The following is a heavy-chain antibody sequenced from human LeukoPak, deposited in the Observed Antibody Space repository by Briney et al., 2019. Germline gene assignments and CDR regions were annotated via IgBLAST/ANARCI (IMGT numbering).Heavy chain of an antibody. D-gene: IGHD2-21*02. CDR1: GGSISNGDHY. Sequence: SETLSLTCTVSGGSISNGDHYWSWIRQHPGKGLEWIGYIYYSGSTYYNPSLKSRVTISVDTSKNQFSLKLSSVTAADTAVYYCARDYRVVTNYYGMDVWGQGTTVTVSS. CDR2: IYYSGST. CDR3: ARDYRVVTNYYGMDV. V-gene: IGHV4-31*03. J-gene: IGHJ6*02.